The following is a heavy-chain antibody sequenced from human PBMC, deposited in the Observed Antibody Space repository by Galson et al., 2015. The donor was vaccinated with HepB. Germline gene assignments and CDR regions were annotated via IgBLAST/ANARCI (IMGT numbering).Heavy chain of an antibody. CDR2: IIPILGIA. Sequence: SVKVSCKASGGTFSSYTISWVRQAPGQGLEWMGRIIPILGIANYAQKFQGRVTITADKSTSTAYMELSSLRSEDTAVYYCAREGRGGHIAVAGIRRSRRQGEVDYWGQGTLVTVSS. D-gene: IGHD6-19*01. CDR3: AREGRGGHIAVAGIRRSRRQGEVDY. J-gene: IGHJ4*02. V-gene: IGHV1-69*04. CDR1: GGTFSSYT.